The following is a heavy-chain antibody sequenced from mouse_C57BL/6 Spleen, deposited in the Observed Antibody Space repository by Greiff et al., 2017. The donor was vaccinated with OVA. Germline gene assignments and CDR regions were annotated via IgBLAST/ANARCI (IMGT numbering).Heavy chain of an antibody. CDR3: ARDGVSYYFDY. V-gene: IGHV5-4*01. J-gene: IGHJ2*01. Sequence: EVKLVESGGGLVKPGGSLKLSCAASGFTFSSYAMPWVRQTPEKRLEWVATISDGGSYTYYPDNVKGRFTISRDNAKNNLYLQMSHLKSDDTAMYYCARDGVSYYFDYWGQGTTLTVSS. CDR2: ISDGGSYT. D-gene: IGHD1-1*02. CDR1: GFTFSSYA.